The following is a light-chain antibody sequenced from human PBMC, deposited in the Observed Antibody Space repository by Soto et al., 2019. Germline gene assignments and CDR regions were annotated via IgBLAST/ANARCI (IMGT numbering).Light chain of an antibody. CDR2: CAS. CDR1: QSVLSSSDRRTY. CDR3: QQDYATTLT. Sequence: DIVRTQSPDSLAVSLGERATINCKSIQSVLSSSDRRTYIAWYQQKPGQPPKLLIYCASTRESGVPARFSGSGTVTDFTLTISSLPAEAGAVYFCQQDYATTLTFGQGTKLEIK. V-gene: IGKV4-1*01. J-gene: IGKJ2*01.